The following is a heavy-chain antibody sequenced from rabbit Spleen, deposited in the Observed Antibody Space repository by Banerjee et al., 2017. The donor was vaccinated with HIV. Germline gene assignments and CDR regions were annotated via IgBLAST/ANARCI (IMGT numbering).Heavy chain of an antibody. CDR1: GVSFSGDSY. V-gene: IGHV1S40*01. CDR2: IDTGSSGFT. CDR3: ARDTSSSFSSYGMDL. J-gene: IGHJ6*01. Sequence: QSLEESGGDLVKPGASLTLTCIASGVSFSGDSYMCWVRQAPGKGLEWIACIDTGSSGFTYFASWAKGRFTISKTSSTTVTLQMTSLTAAVTATYFCARDTSSSFSSYGMDLWGPGTLVTVS. D-gene: IGHD1-1*01.